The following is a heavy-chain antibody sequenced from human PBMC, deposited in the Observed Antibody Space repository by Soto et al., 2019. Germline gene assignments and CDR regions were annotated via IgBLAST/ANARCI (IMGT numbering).Heavy chain of an antibody. V-gene: IGHV3-23*01. CDR2: ISATGGST. J-gene: IGHJ4*02. CDR1: GFTFNNYA. CDR3: AKDRLAGNFNY. Sequence: EVQVLDSGGGLVQPGGSLRLSCAASGFTFNNYAMNWVRQAPGKGLEWVATISATGGSTYYADSVKGRFTISRDNSKNTLYLQMNVLRVEDTAVYYCAKDRLAGNFNYWGQGTQVTVSS.